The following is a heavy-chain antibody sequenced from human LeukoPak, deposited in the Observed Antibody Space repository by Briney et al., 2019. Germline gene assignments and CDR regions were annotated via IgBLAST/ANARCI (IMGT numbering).Heavy chain of an antibody. J-gene: IGHJ4*02. CDR3: ARHGHVGYCSSINCRGMFDY. V-gene: IGHV4-39*01. CDR2: IYYSGST. Sequence: SETLSLTCTVSGGSINSNSYYWGWIRQPPGKGLEWIGSIYYSGSTYYNPSLKSRVTISVDTSNNQFSLKLTSVTAADTAVYYCARHGHVGYCSSINCRGMFDYWGQGTLVTVSS. D-gene: IGHD2-2*01. CDR1: GGSINSNSYY.